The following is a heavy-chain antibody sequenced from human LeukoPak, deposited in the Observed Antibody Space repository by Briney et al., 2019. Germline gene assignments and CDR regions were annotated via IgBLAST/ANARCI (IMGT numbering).Heavy chain of an antibody. Sequence: PSETLSLTCAVYGGSFSGYYWSWIRQPPGKGLEWIGEINHSGSTNYNLSLKSRVTISVDTSKNQFSLKLSSVTAADTAVYYCARARLWFTYWGQGTLVTVSS. J-gene: IGHJ4*02. CDR2: INHSGST. CDR1: GGSFSGYY. CDR3: ARARLWFTY. D-gene: IGHD5-18*01. V-gene: IGHV4-34*01.